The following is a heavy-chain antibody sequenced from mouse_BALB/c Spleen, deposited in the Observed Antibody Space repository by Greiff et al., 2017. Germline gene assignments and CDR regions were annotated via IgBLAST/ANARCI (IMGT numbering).Heavy chain of an antibody. CDR3: ARLAGTAFDY. Sequence: EVQVVESGGGLVQPGGSRKLSCAASGFTFSSFGMHWVRQAPEKGLEWVAYISSGSSTIYYADTVKGRFTISRDNPKNTLFLQMTSLRSEDTAMYYCARLAGTAFDYWGQGTTLTVSS. V-gene: IGHV5-17*02. CDR1: GFTFSSFG. D-gene: IGHD4-1*01. J-gene: IGHJ2*01. CDR2: ISSGSSTI.